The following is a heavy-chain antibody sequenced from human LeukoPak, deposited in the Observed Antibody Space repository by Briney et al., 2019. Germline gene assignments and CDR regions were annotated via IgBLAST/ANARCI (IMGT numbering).Heavy chain of an antibody. Sequence: GGSLRLSCAASGFTFSSYEMNGVRQAPGKGLEWVSYISTSGTTIYYADSVKGRFTISRDNARNSLYLQMNSLRAEDTAVYYCARESGVTKIDYWGQGTLVSVSS. D-gene: IGHD4-17*01. CDR2: ISTSGTTI. J-gene: IGHJ4*02. CDR3: ARESGVTKIDY. CDR1: GFTFSSYE. V-gene: IGHV3-48*03.